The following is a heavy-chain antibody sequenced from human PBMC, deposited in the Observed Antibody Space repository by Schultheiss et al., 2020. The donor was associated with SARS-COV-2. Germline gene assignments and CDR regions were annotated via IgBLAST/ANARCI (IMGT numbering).Heavy chain of an antibody. J-gene: IGHJ3*02. D-gene: IGHD6-19*01. CDR1: GGSISSYY. Sequence: SQTLSLTCPVSGGSISSYYWSWIRQPAGKGLEWIGRIYTSGSTNYNPSLKSRVTISVDTSKNQFSLKLSSVTAADTAVYYCASTPRSSGWYLDAFDIWGQGTMVTVSS. CDR2: IYTSGST. CDR3: ASTPRSSGWYLDAFDI. V-gene: IGHV4-4*07.